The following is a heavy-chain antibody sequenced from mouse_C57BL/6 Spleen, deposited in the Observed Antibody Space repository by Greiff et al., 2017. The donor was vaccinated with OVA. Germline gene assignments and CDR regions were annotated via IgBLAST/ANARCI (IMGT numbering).Heavy chain of an antibody. V-gene: IGHV1-55*01. J-gene: IGHJ4*01. CDR1: GYTFTSYW. CDR3: ARYYYGSSYAMED. CDR2: IYPGSGST. Sequence: VQLQQPGAELVKPGASVKMSCKASGYTFTSYWITWVKQRPGQGLEWIGDIYPGSGSTNYNEKFKSKATLTVDTSSSTAYMQLSSRTSDDSAVYYCARYYYGSSYAMEDWGKGTSVTV. D-gene: IGHD1-1*01.